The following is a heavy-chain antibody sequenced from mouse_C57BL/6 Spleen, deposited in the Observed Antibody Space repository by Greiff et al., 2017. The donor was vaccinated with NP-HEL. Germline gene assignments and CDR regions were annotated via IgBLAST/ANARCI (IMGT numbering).Heavy chain of an antibody. CDR3: ARWGYDGWFAY. Sequence: QVHVKQSGAELAKPGASVKLSCKASGYTFTSYWMHWVKQRPGQGLEWIGYINPSSGYTKYNQKFKDKATSTADKSSSTAYMQLSRLTYEDSAVYYCARWGYDGWFAYWGQGTLVTVSA. CDR1: GYTFTSYW. V-gene: IGHV1-7*01. CDR2: INPSSGYT. J-gene: IGHJ3*01. D-gene: IGHD2-2*01.